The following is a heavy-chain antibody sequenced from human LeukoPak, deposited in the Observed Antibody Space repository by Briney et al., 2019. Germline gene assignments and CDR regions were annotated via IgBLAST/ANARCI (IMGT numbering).Heavy chain of an antibody. J-gene: IGHJ6*03. D-gene: IGHD2-2*01. Sequence: TSETLSVTCTVSGGSISSYYWSWIRQPPGKGLEWIGYIYYSGSTNYIPSLKSRVTMSVDMSKNQLSLKLSSVTAADTAVYYCARWYCSSNTSYHMAVWGRGTTVTVSS. V-gene: IGHV4-59*01. CDR2: IYYSGST. CDR1: GGSISSYY. CDR3: ARWYCSSNTSYHMAV.